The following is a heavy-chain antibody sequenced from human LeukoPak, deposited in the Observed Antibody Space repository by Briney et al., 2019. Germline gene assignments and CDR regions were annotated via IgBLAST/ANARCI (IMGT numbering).Heavy chain of an antibody. CDR1: GFTFTSSA. D-gene: IGHD1-26*01. V-gene: IGHV1-58*02. Sequence: GTSVKVSCKASGFTFTSSATQWVRQARGQRLEWIGWIVVGSGNTNYAQKFQERVTITRDMSTSTAYMELSSLRSEDTAVYYCAAGGGIVGATTAFDIWGQGTMVTVSS. CDR3: AAGGGIVGATTAFDI. CDR2: IVVGSGNT. J-gene: IGHJ3*02.